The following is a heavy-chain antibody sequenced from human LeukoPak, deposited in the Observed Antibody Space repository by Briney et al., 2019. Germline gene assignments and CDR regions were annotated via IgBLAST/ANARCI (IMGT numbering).Heavy chain of an antibody. CDR3: ARETRDGSGYYYDWFDP. V-gene: IGHV4-59*02. J-gene: IGHJ5*02. D-gene: IGHD3-22*01. CDR2: MSNRGST. Sequence: PSETLSLTCTVSGDSVSSQYWNWIRQPPGKGLEWIGYMSNRGSTNYNPSLKSRVTISVDTSKNHVSLELSSVTAADTAVYYCARETRDGSGYYYDWFDPWGQGTLVTVSS. CDR1: GDSVSSQY.